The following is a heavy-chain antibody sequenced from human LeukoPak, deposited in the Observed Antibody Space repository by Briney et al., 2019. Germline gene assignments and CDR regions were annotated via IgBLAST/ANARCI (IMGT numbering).Heavy chain of an antibody. CDR3: ARGASHYYYGSGSLRNYYYYYYMDV. V-gene: IGHV5-51*01. Sequence: GESLKISGKGSGYSFTSYWIGWVRQMPGKGLEWMGIIYPGDSDTRYSPSFQGQVTISADKSISTAYLQWSSLKASDTAMYYCARGASHYYYGSGSLRNYYYYYYMDVWGKGTTVTVSS. CDR1: GYSFTSYW. CDR2: IYPGDSDT. J-gene: IGHJ6*03. D-gene: IGHD3-10*01.